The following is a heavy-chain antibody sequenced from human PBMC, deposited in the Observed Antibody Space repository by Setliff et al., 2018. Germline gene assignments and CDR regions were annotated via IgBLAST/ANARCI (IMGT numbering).Heavy chain of an antibody. Sequence: TSETLSLTCTVSGDSISSRRSYWGWFRQPAGKGLEWIGQIYTSWSTNYNPSLKSRVTISLDTSKNQFSLKLSSVTAADTAVYYCARPHDYGDYSLYVWGKGTTVTVSS. CDR3: ARPHDYGDYSLYV. J-gene: IGHJ6*04. CDR1: GDSISSRRSY. V-gene: IGHV4-61*09. D-gene: IGHD4-17*01. CDR2: IYTSWST.